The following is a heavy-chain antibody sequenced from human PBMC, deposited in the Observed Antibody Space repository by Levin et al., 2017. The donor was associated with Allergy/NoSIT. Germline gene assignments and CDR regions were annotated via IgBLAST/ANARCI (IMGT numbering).Heavy chain of an antibody. CDR3: AKDGKAVAYYYYYGMDV. V-gene: IGHV3-23*01. CDR1: GFTFSSYA. CDR2: ISGSGGST. D-gene: IGHD6-19*01. J-gene: IGHJ6*02. Sequence: GGSLRLSCAASGFTFSSYAMSWVRQAPGKGLEWVSAISGSGGSTYYADSVKGRFTISRDNSKNTLYLQMNSLRAEDTAVYYCAKDGKAVAYYYYYGMDVWGQGTTVTVSS.